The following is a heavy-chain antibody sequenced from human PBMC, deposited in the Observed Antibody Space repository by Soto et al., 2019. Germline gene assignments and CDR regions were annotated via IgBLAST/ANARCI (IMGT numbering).Heavy chain of an antibody. D-gene: IGHD3-10*01. CDR3: ARDRPPGGYFDY. CDR1: GFTVSSNY. V-gene: IGHV3-66*01. Sequence: EVQLVESGGGLVQPGGSLRLSCAASGFTVSSNYMSWVRQAPGKGLEWVSVIYSGGSTYYADSVKGRFTITRDNSKNTLYLQRNSLRAEDTAVYYCARDRPPGGYFDYWGQGTLVTVSS. J-gene: IGHJ4*02. CDR2: IYSGGST.